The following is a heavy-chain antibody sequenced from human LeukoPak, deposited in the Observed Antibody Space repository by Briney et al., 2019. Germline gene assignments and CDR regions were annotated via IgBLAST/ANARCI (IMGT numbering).Heavy chain of an antibody. CDR2: ISSSSTI. J-gene: IGHJ4*02. CDR3: AKDIYYGSGSGTDY. D-gene: IGHD3-10*01. V-gene: IGHV3-48*01. CDR1: GFTFSSYS. Sequence: GGSLRLSCAASGFTFSSYSMNWVRQAPGKGLEWVSYISSSSTIYYADSVKGRFTISRDNAKNSLYLQMNSLRAEDTALYYCAKDIYYGSGSGTDYWGQGTLVTVSS.